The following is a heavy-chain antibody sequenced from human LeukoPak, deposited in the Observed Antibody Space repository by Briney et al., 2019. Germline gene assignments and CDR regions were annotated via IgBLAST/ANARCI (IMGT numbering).Heavy chain of an antibody. CDR2: IRYDGSNK. CDR1: GFTFSSHG. V-gene: IGHV3-30*02. J-gene: IGHJ4*02. CDR3: ARYNWDWNYFDY. Sequence: GGSLRLSCAASGFTFSSHGMHWVRQAPGKGLEWVAFIRYDGSNKYYADSVKGRFTISRDNSKNTLYLHMNSLRAEDTAVYYCARYNWDWNYFDYWGQGTLVTVSS. D-gene: IGHD1-7*01.